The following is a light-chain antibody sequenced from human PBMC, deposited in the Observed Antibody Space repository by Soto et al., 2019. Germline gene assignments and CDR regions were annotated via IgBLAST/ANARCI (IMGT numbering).Light chain of an antibody. V-gene: IGKV3-11*01. CDR3: QQRSNWLIT. J-gene: IGKJ5*01. Sequence: ELVLTQSPATLSFSPGERATLSCRASQSVSSYLAWYQHKPGQAPRLLIYDASNRATGIPARFSGSGSGTDFTLTISSLEPEDFAVYYCQQRSNWLITFGQGTRWRL. CDR1: QSVSSY. CDR2: DAS.